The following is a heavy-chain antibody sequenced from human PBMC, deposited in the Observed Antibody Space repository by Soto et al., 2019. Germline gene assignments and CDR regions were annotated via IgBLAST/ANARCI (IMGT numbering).Heavy chain of an antibody. V-gene: IGHV3-15*01. J-gene: IGHJ4*02. Sequence: EVQLVESGGDFVKPGWSLRVSCAVSGFSFSNAWMSWVRQAPGKGLGWVGRIKTKADGGTTDYAAPVTGRFTISREDLKNTVSLQMHSRETEDTAVYYWTAHLGEFFPLDYWGQGTLVTVSS. D-gene: IGHD3-16*01. CDR1: GFSFSNAW. CDR3: TAHLGEFFPLDY. CDR2: IKTKADGGTT.